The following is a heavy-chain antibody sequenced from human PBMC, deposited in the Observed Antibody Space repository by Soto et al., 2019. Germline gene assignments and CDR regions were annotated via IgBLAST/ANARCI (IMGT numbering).Heavy chain of an antibody. J-gene: IGHJ5*02. CDR3: ARHEGWTGPDQ. Sequence: ASETLSLTCAVSGASIDSGGWWSWVRQPPGKGLEWIAEIFHDGNTNYSPSLKSRVTISVDKSQNQFSLNVYSVTAADTAVYYCARHEGWTGPDQWGQGTLVTVSS. CDR2: IFHDGNT. D-gene: IGHD2-8*02. V-gene: IGHV4-4*02. CDR1: GASIDSGGW.